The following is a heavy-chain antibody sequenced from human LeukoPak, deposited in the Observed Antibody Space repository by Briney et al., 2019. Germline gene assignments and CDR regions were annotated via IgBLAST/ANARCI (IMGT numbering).Heavy chain of an antibody. CDR1: GFSFRQYA. J-gene: IGHJ4*02. Sequence: GGSLRLSCAASGFSFRQYAMHWVRQAPAKGLAGVEVIWFDGRQTFYADSVKGRFTISRDNSKNTLYLQMNSLRAEDTAFYYCVKDRTVAGTDARYYFDSWGQGTLVTVSS. CDR3: VKDRTVAGTDARYYFDS. D-gene: IGHD6-19*01. CDR2: IWFDGRQT. V-gene: IGHV3-33*06.